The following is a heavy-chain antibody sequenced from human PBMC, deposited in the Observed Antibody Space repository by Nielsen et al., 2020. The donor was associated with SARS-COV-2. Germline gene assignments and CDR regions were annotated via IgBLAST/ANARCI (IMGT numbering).Heavy chain of an antibody. V-gene: IGHV5-51*01. CDR3: ATQRAYSFNEPFDF. CDR2: IYPGDSDI. J-gene: IGHJ4*02. D-gene: IGHD4-11*01. Sequence: KVSCKGSGNSLTTYGIVWVCQMPGKGLEWMGLIYPGDSDIRYSPSFQGQVTMSADKSISTAYLQWSSLKASDTAIYYCATQRAYSFNEPFDFWGQGTLVTVSS. CDR1: GNSLTTYG.